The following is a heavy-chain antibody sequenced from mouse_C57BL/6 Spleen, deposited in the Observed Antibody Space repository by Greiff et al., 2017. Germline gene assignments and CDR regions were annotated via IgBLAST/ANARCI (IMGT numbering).Heavy chain of an antibody. CDR1: GFNIKDAY. Sequence: EVQLQQSGAELVRPGASVKLSCTASGFNIKDAYMHWVKQRPEQGLEWIGWIDPENGDTEYASKFQGKATITADTSSNTAYLQLSSLTSEDTAVYYCTTIGYYGSSDWGQGTTLTVSS. CDR2: IDPENGDT. V-gene: IGHV14-4*01. J-gene: IGHJ2*01. CDR3: TTIGYYGSSD. D-gene: IGHD1-1*01.